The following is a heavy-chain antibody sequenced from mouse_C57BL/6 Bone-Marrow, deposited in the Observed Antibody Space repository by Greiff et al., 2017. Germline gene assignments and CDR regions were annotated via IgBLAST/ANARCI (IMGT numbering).Heavy chain of an antibody. J-gene: IGHJ1*03. V-gene: IGHV5-6*02. D-gene: IGHD1-1*01. CDR3: ARRYYYGSGRYFDV. CDR2: ISSGGSYT. CDR1: GFTFSSYG. Sequence: EVNLVESGGDLVKPGGSLKLSCAAPGFTFSSYGMFWVRQTPDKKMEWVAPISSGGSYTSYPDSVKGRFTISRDNAKNTLYLQMSSLKSEDTAMYYCARRYYYGSGRYFDVWGTGTTVTVSS.